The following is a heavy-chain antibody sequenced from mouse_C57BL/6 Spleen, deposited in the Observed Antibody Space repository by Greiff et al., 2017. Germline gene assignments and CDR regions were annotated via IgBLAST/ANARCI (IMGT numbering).Heavy chain of an antibody. J-gene: IGHJ3*01. CDR2: IDPSDSYT. D-gene: IGHD2-1*01. V-gene: IGHV1-69*01. Sequence: QVQLQQPGAELVMPGASVKLSCKASGYTFTSYWMHWVKQRPGQGLEWIGEIDPSDSYTNYNQKFKGKSTLTVDKSSSTAYMQLSSLTSEDSAVYYCARHGGNYGFAYWGQGTLVTVSA. CDR3: ARHGGNYGFAY. CDR1: GYTFTSYW.